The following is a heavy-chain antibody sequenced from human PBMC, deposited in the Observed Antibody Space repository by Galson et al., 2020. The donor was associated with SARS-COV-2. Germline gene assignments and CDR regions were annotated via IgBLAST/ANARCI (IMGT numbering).Heavy chain of an antibody. D-gene: IGHD1-26*01. Sequence: GSLRLSCAAPGFPFASYGLCWVRQAPGKGLVWVAATNGGGTLTYYADAVKGRFTISRENSWDTLYLHMDGLRADDAAVYFCAKVVGPRTVDAFDEWGQGTVVAVSS. J-gene: IGHJ3*01. CDR2: TNGGGTLT. V-gene: IGHV3-23*01. CDR3: AKVVGPRTVDAFDE. CDR1: GFPFASYG.